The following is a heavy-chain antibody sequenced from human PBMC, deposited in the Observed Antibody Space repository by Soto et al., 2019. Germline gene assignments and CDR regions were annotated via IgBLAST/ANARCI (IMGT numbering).Heavy chain of an antibody. Sequence: GGSLRLSCAASGFTSSSYAMSWVRQAPGKGLEWVSAISGSGGSTYYADSVKGRFTIARDTSKTALYLQMNSLRAEDTAVYYCAKSEGVVAVDGWGQGTLVTVSS. D-gene: IGHD2-2*01. V-gene: IGHV3-23*01. J-gene: IGHJ4*03. CDR2: ISGSGGST. CDR1: GFTSSSYA. CDR3: AKSEGVVAVDG.